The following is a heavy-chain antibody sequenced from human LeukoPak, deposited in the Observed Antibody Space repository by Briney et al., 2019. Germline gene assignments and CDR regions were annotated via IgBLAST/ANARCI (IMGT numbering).Heavy chain of an antibody. J-gene: IGHJ4*02. CDR3: ARVRCSSNSCFPDY. CDR2: IKQDGSEK. V-gene: IGHV3-7*01. D-gene: IGHD2-2*01. CDR1: GFTFSTYW. Sequence: GGSLRLSCAASGFTFSTYWMSWVRQAPGKGLEWVANIKQDGSEKYYVDSVKGRFTISRDNTKNSLFLQMNSLRAEDTAVYYCARVRCSSNSCFPDYWGQGTLVTVSS.